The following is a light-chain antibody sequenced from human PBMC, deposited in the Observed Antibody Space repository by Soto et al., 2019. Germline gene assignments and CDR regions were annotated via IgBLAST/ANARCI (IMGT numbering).Light chain of an antibody. CDR3: QQNYSTPLT. J-gene: IGKJ5*01. V-gene: IGKV1-39*01. CDR1: QSISSY. CDR2: AAS. Sequence: QMTQSPSSLSASVGDRVTITCRASQSISSYLNWYQQKPGNAPKLLIYAASSLQSGVPSRFSGSGSGTDFTLTISSLQPEDFATYYCQQNYSTPLTFGQGTRLEIK.